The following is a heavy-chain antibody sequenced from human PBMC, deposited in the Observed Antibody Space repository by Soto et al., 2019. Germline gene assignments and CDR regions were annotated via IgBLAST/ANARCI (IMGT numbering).Heavy chain of an antibody. D-gene: IGHD1-26*01. V-gene: IGHV5-51*01. CDR1: GYKFTSSW. J-gene: IGHJ4*02. Sequence: GESLKISCRTSGYKFTSSWIAWVRQMPGKGLEWMGIIFPSDSDTNYNPSLKSRVTISVDTSKNQFSLKLSSVTAADTAVYFCARGEEGASTGFDYWGQGTLVTVSS. CDR2: IFPSDSDT. CDR3: ARGEEGASTGFDY.